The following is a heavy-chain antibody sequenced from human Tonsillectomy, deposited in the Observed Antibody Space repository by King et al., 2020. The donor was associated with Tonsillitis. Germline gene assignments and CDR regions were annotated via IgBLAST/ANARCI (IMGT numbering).Heavy chain of an antibody. V-gene: IGHV3-23*01. CDR2: ISGSGGST. D-gene: IGHD5-18*01. CDR3: AKVTAPVGDY. J-gene: IGHJ4*02. Sequence: MSWVRQAPGKGLEWVSAISGSGGSTFCADSVKGRFTISRDNSNNTLFLQMNSLRAEDTAVYYCAKVTAPVGDYWGQGTLVTVSS.